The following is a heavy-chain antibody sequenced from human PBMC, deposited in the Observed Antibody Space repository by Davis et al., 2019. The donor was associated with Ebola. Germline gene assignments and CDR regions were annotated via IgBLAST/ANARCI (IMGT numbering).Heavy chain of an antibody. J-gene: IGHJ4*02. D-gene: IGHD4-23*01. CDR3: ARSTVVTPQGDY. CDR2: IDPDGTGT. Sequence: GESLKISCAASGFTFSNFHIHWVRQTPGKGLVWVARIDPDGTGTNYADSVKGRFTISRDNAKNTLSLQMNSLRVEDTAVYYCARSTVVTPQGDYWGQGTLVTVSS. CDR1: GFTFSNFH. V-gene: IGHV3-74*01.